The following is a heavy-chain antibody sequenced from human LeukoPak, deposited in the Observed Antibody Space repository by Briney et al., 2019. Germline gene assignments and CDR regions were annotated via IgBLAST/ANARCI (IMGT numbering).Heavy chain of an antibody. J-gene: IGHJ3*02. CDR2: ISGSGGST. CDR3: AKVGLYEDAFDI. D-gene: IGHD3-22*01. CDR1: GFIFSSYA. Sequence: GGSLRLSCAASGFIFSSYAMSWVRQAPGKGLEWVSAISGSGGSTYYADSVKGRFTISRDNSKNTLYLQMNSLRAEDTAVYYCAKVGLYEDAFDIWGQGTMVTVSS. V-gene: IGHV3-23*01.